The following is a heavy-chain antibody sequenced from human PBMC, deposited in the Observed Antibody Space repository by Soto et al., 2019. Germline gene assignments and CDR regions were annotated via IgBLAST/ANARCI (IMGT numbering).Heavy chain of an antibody. CDR2: ISLSSSYI. CDR3: ARDTYDFWSRYFNSATNFDS. CDR1: GFTFGSFS. J-gene: IGHJ4*02. Sequence: EVQLVESGGGLVKPGGSLRLSCAASGFTFGSFSMNWVRQAPGKGLEWVSSISLSSSYIYYADSVKGRFTISRDNAKNSLYLQMNSLRAEDTAVYYCARDTYDFWSRYFNSATNFDSWGQGTLVTVSS. V-gene: IGHV3-21*01. D-gene: IGHD3-3*01.